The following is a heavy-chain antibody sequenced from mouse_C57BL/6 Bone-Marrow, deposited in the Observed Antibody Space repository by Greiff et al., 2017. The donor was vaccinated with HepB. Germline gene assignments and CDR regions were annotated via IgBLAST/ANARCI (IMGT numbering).Heavy chain of an antibody. J-gene: IGHJ2*01. CDR1: GYSFTSYY. V-gene: IGHV1-66*01. Sequence: QVQLKESGPELVKPGASVKISCKASGYSFTSYYIHWVKQRPGQGLEWIGWIYPGSGNTKYNEKFKGKATLTADTSSSTAYMQLSSLTSEDSAVYYCASAYDGYYLYYFDYWGQGTTLTVSS. D-gene: IGHD2-3*01. CDR3: ASAYDGYYLYYFDY. CDR2: IYPGSGNT.